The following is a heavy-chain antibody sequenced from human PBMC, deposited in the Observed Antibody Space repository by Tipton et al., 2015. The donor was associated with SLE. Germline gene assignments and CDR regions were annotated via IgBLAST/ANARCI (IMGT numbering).Heavy chain of an antibody. CDR1: GYSFTSYW. J-gene: IGHJ3*02. CDR2: IYPGDSDT. V-gene: IGHV5-51*01. CDR3: ASPSGLWYSSCWYVAFDI. Sequence: VQLVQSGAEVKKPGESLRISCKGSGYSFTSYWISWVRQMPGKGLEWMGIIYPGDSDTRYSPSFQGQVTISADKSISTAYLQWSSLKASDTAMYYCASPSGLWYSSCWYVAFDIWGLGTMGTFSP. D-gene: IGHD6-19*01.